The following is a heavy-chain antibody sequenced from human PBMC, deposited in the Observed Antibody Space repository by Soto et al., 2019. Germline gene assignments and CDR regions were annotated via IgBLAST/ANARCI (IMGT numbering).Heavy chain of an antibody. CDR2: ISAYNGNT. CDR3: AGSSSQGMNWFDP. Sequence: ASVKVSFKASGYTFTSYGISWVRQAPGQGLEWMGWISAYNGNTNYAQKLQGRVTMTTDTSTSTAYMELRSLRSDDTAVYYCAGSSSQGMNWFDPWGQGTLVTVSS. J-gene: IGHJ5*02. D-gene: IGHD6-6*01. V-gene: IGHV1-18*01. CDR1: GYTFTSYG.